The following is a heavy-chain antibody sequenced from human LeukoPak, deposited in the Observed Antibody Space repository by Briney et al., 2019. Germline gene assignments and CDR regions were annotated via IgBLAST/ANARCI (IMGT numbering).Heavy chain of an antibody. CDR3: ARDPKAAAGLYV. CDR1: GGSISSSSYY. CDR2: IYYSGST. D-gene: IGHD6-13*01. J-gene: IGHJ6*02. Sequence: SETLSLTCTVSGGSISSSSYYWGWIRQPPGKGLEWIGSIYYSGSTYYNPSLKSRVTLSVDTSKNQFSLKLSSVTAADTAVYYCARDPKAAAGLYVWGQGTTVTVSS. V-gene: IGHV4-39*07.